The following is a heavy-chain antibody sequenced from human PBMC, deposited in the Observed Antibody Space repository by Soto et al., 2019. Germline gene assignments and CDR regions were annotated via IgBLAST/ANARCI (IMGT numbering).Heavy chain of an antibody. CDR1: GFSFSTYA. Sequence: EVQLLESGGGLVQPGGSLRLSCAASGFSFSTYAMSWVRQAPGKGLEWVSAISGSGGNTYYADSVQGRFTISRDSSQSTLSLHMNSLRAEDTAVYYCAQGGQRTFDYWGQGTLVTVSS. CDR2: ISGSGGNT. D-gene: IGHD3-16*01. J-gene: IGHJ4*02. V-gene: IGHV3-23*01. CDR3: AQGGQRTFDY.